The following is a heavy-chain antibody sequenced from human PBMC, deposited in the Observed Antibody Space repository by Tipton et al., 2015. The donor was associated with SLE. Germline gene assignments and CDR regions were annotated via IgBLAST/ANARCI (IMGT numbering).Heavy chain of an antibody. CDR3: ARRHYSGPFDS. V-gene: IGHV4-39*07. D-gene: IGHD5-12*01. Sequence: TLSLTCTVSGDSISSSPYYWGWIRQPPGKGLEWIGSIFYTGSTYYNPSLKSRVSFSIDTSKHQFSLKLNSVTAADTAVYYCARRHYSGPFDSWGQGTLVTVSS. J-gene: IGHJ4*02. CDR1: GDSISSSPYY. CDR2: IFYTGST.